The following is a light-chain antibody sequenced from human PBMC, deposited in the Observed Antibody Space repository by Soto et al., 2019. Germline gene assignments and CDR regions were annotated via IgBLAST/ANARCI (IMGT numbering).Light chain of an antibody. Sequence: DIVMTQSPATLSVSPGERATLSCRASQSLNTKLAWYQQKPGQAPRLLISGATARAPGIPARFSGSGSGTEFTLTISSLQSEDFAVYYCQQRDIWPWTFGQGTKVDIK. CDR1: QSLNTK. CDR3: QQRDIWPWT. V-gene: IGKV3-15*01. J-gene: IGKJ1*01. CDR2: GAT.